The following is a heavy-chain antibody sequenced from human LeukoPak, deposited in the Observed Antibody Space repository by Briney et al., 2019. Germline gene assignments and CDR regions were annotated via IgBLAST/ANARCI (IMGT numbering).Heavy chain of an antibody. Sequence: SETLSLTCTVSGGSISCSSYYWGWIRQPPGKGLEWIGSIYYSGSTYYNPSLKSRVTISVDTSKNQFSLKLSSVTAADTAVYYCAREGSYGDANWFDPWGQGTLVTVSS. J-gene: IGHJ5*02. D-gene: IGHD4-17*01. CDR3: AREGSYGDANWFDP. CDR2: IYYSGST. CDR1: GGSISCSSYY. V-gene: IGHV4-39*02.